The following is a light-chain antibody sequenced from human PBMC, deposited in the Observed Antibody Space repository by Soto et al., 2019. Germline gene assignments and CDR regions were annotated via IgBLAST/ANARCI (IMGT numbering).Light chain of an antibody. CDR2: RTS. V-gene: IGKV3-15*01. CDR1: QSISSN. J-gene: IGKJ4*01. CDR3: QQYNNWPRAT. Sequence: EIVMTQSPATPSVSPGERATLSCRASQSISSNLAWYQQKPGQAPRLLMFRTSSRATGFPARFSGSGSGTEFNLTISSLQSEDFGVYYCQQYNNWPRATFGGGTKVDI.